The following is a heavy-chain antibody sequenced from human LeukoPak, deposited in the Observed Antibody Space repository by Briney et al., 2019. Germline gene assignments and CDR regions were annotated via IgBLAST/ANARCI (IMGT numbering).Heavy chain of an antibody. V-gene: IGHV3-23*01. D-gene: IGHD3-3*01. CDR3: AKDQSLTWSGFDY. J-gene: IGHJ4*02. CDR2: ISGSGGST. CDR1: GFTFDDYG. Sequence: GGSLRLPCAASGFTFDDYGMSWVRQAPGKGLEWVSAISGSGGSTYYADSVKGRFTISRDNSKNTLYLQMNSLRAEDTAVYYCAKDQSLTWSGFDYWGQGTLVTVSS.